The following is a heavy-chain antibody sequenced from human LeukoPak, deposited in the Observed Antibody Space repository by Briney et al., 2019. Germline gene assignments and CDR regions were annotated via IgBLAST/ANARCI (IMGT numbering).Heavy chain of an antibody. D-gene: IGHD3-3*01. CDR1: GFTFSSYS. J-gene: IGHJ4*02. V-gene: IGHV3-48*04. Sequence: SGGSLRLSCAASGFTFSSYSMNWVRQAPGKGLEWVSYIRSSGGTIFYADSVKGRFTISRDDAKNSLYLQMNSLRAEDTAVYYCASGLITIFGVVIEDYFDYWGQGTLVTVSS. CDR2: IRSSGGTI. CDR3: ASGLITIFGVVIEDYFDY.